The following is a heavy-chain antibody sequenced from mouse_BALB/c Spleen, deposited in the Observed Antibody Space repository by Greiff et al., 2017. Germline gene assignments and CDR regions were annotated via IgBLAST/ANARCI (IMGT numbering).Heavy chain of an antibody. Sequence: EVMLVESGPGLVKPSQSLSLTCTVTGYSITSDYAWNWIRQFPGNKLEWMGYISYSGSTSYNPSLKSRISITRDTSKNQFFLQLNSVTTEDTATYYCARSHRYDYAMDYWGQGTSVTVSS. V-gene: IGHV3-2*02. D-gene: IGHD2-14*01. CDR1: GYSITSDYA. J-gene: IGHJ4*01. CDR2: ISYSGST. CDR3: ARSHRYDYAMDY.